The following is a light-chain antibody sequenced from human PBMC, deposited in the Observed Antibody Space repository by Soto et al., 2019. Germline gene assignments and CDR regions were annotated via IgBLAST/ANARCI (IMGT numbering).Light chain of an antibody. J-gene: IGKJ1*01. CDR3: QQLNSYPRT. Sequence: EIVLTQSPATLSVSPGERATLSCRASQSVSTNLAWYQQKLGQAPRVLIYGSSSRATGVPARFSGSGSGTEFTLTISSLQPEDFATYYCQQLNSYPRTFGQGTKVDIK. CDR2: GSS. CDR1: QSVSTN. V-gene: IGKV3-15*01.